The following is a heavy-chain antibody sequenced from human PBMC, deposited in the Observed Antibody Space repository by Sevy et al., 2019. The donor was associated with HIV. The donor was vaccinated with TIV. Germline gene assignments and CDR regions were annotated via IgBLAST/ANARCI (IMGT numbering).Heavy chain of an antibody. J-gene: IGHJ4*02. V-gene: IGHV1-24*01. CDR1: GYTLTKLS. CDR3: ASGREYYYGNSGYFDY. D-gene: IGHD3-22*01. CDR2: FDPEDGET. Sequence: ASVKVSCKVSGYTLTKLSMHWVRQAPGKGLEWMGGFDPEDGETIYAQKFQDRITMTGDTSTDTAYMELNSLRSEDTAVYYCASGREYYYGNSGYFDYWGQGTLVTVSS.